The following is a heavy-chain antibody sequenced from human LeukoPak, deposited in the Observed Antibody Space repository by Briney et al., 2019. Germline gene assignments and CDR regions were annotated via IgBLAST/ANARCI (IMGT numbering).Heavy chain of an antibody. CDR2: INPKSGGT. CDR1: AYTFTGYY. J-gene: IGHJ4*02. CDR3: ARDLDRRPSGGLDY. D-gene: IGHD2-15*01. Sequence: ASVKVSCKASAYTFTGYYMHWVRQAPGQGLEWMEWINPKSGGTNYAQKFQGRVTMTRDTSISTAYMELSRLRSDDTAVYYCARDLDRRPSGGLDYWGQGTLVTVSS. V-gene: IGHV1-2*02.